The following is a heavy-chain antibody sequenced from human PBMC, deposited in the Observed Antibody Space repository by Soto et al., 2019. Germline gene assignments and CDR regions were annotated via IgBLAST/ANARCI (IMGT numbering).Heavy chain of an antibody. D-gene: IGHD6-13*01. V-gene: IGHV1-3*01. J-gene: IGHJ6*02. CDR1: GYTFTSYA. CDR2: INAGNGNT. Sequence: ASVKVSCKASGYTFTSYAMHWVRQAPGQRLEWMGWINAGNGNTKYSQKFQGRVTITRDTSASTAYMELSSLRSEDTAVYYCARELLKQQLVPYYYYYGMDVWGQGTTVTVSS. CDR3: ARELLKQQLVPYYYYYGMDV.